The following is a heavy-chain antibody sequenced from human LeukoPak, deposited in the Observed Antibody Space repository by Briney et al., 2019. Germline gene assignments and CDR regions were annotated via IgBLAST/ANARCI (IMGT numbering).Heavy chain of an antibody. J-gene: IGHJ5*02. CDR3: ARDLRSSGWYEP. V-gene: IGHV3-21*01. D-gene: IGHD6-19*01. CDR2: ISSSSSYI. Sequence: GGSLRLSCAASGITFSSYEMNWVRQAPGKGLEWVSSISSSSSYIYYADSVKGRFTISRDNAKNSLYLQMNSLRAEDTAVYYCARDLRSSGWYEPWGQGTLVTVSS. CDR1: GITFSSYE.